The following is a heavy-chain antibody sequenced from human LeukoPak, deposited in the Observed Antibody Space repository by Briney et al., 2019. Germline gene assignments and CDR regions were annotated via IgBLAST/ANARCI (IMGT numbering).Heavy chain of an antibody. CDR1: GGSISSSSYY. CDR2: IYYSGST. J-gene: IGHJ4*02. V-gene: IGHV4-39*01. Sequence: PSETLSLTCTVSGGSISSSSYYWGWIRQPPGKGLDWIGSIYYSGSTYYNPSLKSRVTISVDTSKNQFSLKLSSVTAADTAVYYCAKHGYNPFDFDYWGQGTLVTVSS. CDR3: AKHGYNPFDFDY. D-gene: IGHD5-24*01.